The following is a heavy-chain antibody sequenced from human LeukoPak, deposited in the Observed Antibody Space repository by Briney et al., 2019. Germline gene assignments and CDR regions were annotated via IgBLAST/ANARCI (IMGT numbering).Heavy chain of an antibody. J-gene: IGHJ4*02. CDR2: INPSGGST. D-gene: IGHD3-9*01. CDR1: GYTFTSYY. CDR3: ATPILTGYSNYYFDY. Sequence: ASVKVSCKASGYTFTSYYMHWVRQAPGQGLEWMGIINPSGGSTSYAQKFQGRVTMTRDTSTSTVYMELSSLRSEDTAVYYCATPILTGYSNYYFDYWGQGTLVTVSS. V-gene: IGHV1-46*01.